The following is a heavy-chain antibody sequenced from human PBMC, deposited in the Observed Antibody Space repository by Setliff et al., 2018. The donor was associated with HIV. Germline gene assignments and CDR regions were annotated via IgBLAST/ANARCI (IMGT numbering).Heavy chain of an antibody. CDR3: ARARRIIGNVGSHFYYMDL. D-gene: IGHD3-3*02. J-gene: IGHJ6*03. CDR2: IIPIFGTP. V-gene: IGHV1-69*06. Sequence: SVKVSCKASGVTFTTDPITWVRQAPGQGLEWMGRIIPIFGTPTYAQKFQDRVTLSADKSTNTTYMEVSSLKSEDTAMYYCARARRIIGNVGSHFYYMDLWGKGTTVTV. CDR1: GVTFTTDP.